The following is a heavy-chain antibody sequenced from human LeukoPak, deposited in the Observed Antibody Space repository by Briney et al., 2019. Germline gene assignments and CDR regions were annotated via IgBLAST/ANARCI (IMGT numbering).Heavy chain of an antibody. V-gene: IGHV3-49*04. Sequence: HSGGSLRLSCAASGFTFSSYEMNWVRQAPGKGLEWVGFIRSKTNGGTTEYAASVKGRFTISRDDSKSIAYLQMNSLKTEDTAVYYCTRPHDHWGQGTLVTVSS. CDR3: TRPHDH. CDR2: IRSKTNGGTT. J-gene: IGHJ4*02. CDR1: GFTFSSYE.